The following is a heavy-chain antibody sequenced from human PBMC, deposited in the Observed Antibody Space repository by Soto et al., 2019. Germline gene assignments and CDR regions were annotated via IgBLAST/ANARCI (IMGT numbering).Heavy chain of an antibody. CDR2: ISYDGSNK. CDR1: GFTFSSYA. Sequence: GGSLRLSCAASGFTFSSYAMHWVRQAPGKGLEWVALISYDGSNKYFGDSVKGRFTISRDNSKNTLYLQMNSLRAEDTAVYYCARDRASSFIGATATLFDYWGQGTLVTVSS. V-gene: IGHV3-30-3*01. J-gene: IGHJ4*02. CDR3: ARDRASSFIGATATLFDY. D-gene: IGHD2-15*01.